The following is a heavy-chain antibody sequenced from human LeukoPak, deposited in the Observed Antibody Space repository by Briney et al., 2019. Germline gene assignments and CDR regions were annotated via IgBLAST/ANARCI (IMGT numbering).Heavy chain of an antibody. CDR3: ARRTTMVRGVTDAFDI. D-gene: IGHD3-10*01. Sequence: SETLSLTCTVSGGSISSYYWSWIRQPPGKGLEWIGYIYYSGSTNYNPSLKSRVTISVDTSKNQFPLKLSSVTAADTAVYYCARRTTMVRGVTDAFDIWGQGTMVTVSS. J-gene: IGHJ3*02. CDR2: IYYSGST. V-gene: IGHV4-59*08. CDR1: GGSISSYY.